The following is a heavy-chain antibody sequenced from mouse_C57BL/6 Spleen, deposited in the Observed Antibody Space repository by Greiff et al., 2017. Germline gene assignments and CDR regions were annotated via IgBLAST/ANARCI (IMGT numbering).Heavy chain of an antibody. CDR1: GYTFTSYW. CDR3: ARNGPPYAMDY. V-gene: IGHV1-52*01. CDR2: IDPSDSET. Sequence: QVHVKQPGAELVRPGSSVKLSCKASGYTFTSYWMHWVKQRPIQGLEWIGNIDPSDSETHYNQKFKDKATLTVDKSSSTAYMQLSSLTSEDSAVYYCARNGPPYAMDYWGQGTSVTVSS. D-gene: IGHD3-1*01. J-gene: IGHJ4*01.